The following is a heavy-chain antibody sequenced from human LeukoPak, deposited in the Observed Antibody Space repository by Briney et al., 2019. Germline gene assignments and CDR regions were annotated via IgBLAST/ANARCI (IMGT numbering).Heavy chain of an antibody. J-gene: IGHJ3*02. V-gene: IGHV3-48*01. Sequence: GGSLRLSCAASGFTFSSYSMNWVRQAPGKGLEWVSYISSDSRTVYYADSVKGRFTISRENAENSLYIQMNSLRAGDTAVYYCVRGSRRVQLPRSYDFDIWGQGTVVTVSS. CDR1: GFTFSSYS. CDR2: ISSDSRTV. CDR3: VRGSRRVQLPRSYDFDI. D-gene: IGHD1-1*01.